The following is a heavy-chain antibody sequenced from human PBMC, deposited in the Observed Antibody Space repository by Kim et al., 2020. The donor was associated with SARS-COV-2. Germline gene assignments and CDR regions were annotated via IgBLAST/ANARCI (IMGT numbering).Heavy chain of an antibody. CDR3: ANPGRGGYDSYYFDY. V-gene: IGHV3-23*01. D-gene: IGHD5-12*01. CDR2: ISGSGGST. CDR1: GFTFSSYA. Sequence: GGSLRLSCAASGFTFSSYAMSWVRQAPGKGLEWVSAISGSGGSTYYADSVKGRFTISRDNSKNTLYLQMNSLRAEDTAVYYCANPGRGGYDSYYFDYWGQGTLVTVSS. J-gene: IGHJ4*02.